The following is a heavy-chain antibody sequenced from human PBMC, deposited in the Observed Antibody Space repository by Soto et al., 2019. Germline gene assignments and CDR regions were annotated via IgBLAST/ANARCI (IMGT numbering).Heavy chain of an antibody. Sequence: PGGSLRLSCSASGFTFSEYSMHWVRQAPGKGLQYVSTISSDGDITYYAASVKGRFTISRDNSKNTLYLQMNSLRPEDTAVYYCVKVSTFYDILTGYYSTNFFDPWGQGTLVTVSS. D-gene: IGHD3-9*01. J-gene: IGHJ5*02. CDR1: GFTFSEYS. CDR2: ISSDGDIT. CDR3: VKVSTFYDILTGYYSTNFFDP. V-gene: IGHV3-64D*06.